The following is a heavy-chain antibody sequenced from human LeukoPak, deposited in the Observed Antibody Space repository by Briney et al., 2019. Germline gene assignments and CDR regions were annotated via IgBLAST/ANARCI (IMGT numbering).Heavy chain of an antibody. CDR2: ITGSSSFI. CDR1: GFTFSTYG. V-gene: IGHV3-21*01. Sequence: GGSLRLSCAASGFTFSTYGMNWVRQAPGKGLEWVTSITGSSSFIYYADSVKGRFTISRDNAKNSLHLQMNSLRAEDTAVYYCARNFDRSDCGYNWFDPWGQGTLVTVSS. D-gene: IGHD3-22*01. CDR3: ARNFDRSDCGYNWFDP. J-gene: IGHJ5*02.